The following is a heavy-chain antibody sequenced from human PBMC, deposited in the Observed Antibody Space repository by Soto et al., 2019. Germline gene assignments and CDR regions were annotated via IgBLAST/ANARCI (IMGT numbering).Heavy chain of an antibody. CDR3: ARQIYDSDTGPNFQYYFDS. J-gene: IGHJ4*02. V-gene: IGHV5-10-1*01. CDR2: IDPSDSYT. D-gene: IGHD3-22*01. CDR1: GYSFTGYW. Sequence: GESLKISCKGSGYSFTGYWITWVRQMPGKGLEWMGKIDPSDSYTDYSPSFQGHVTISADKSISTAYLQWSSLKASDTAVYYCARQIYDSDTGPNFQYYFDSWGQGTPVTVSS.